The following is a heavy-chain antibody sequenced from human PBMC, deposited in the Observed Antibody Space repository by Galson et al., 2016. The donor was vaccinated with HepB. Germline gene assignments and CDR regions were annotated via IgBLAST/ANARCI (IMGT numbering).Heavy chain of an antibody. CDR2: IYPGDSDT. D-gene: IGHD1-26*01. Sequence: QSGAEVKKPGESLKISCKGSGYSFSSYWIGWVRQMPGEGLEWMGIIYPGDSDTRYSPSFRGQVTISADKSISTAYLQWSSLKAADTALYYCARGGYSGGYYLRSYRDALEIGGQGTMVTVSS. J-gene: IGHJ3*02. V-gene: IGHV5-51*01. CDR1: GYSFSSYW. CDR3: ARGGYSGGYYLRSYRDALEI.